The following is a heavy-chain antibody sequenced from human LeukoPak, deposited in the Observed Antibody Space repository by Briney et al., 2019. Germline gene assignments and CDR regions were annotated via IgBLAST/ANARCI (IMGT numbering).Heavy chain of an antibody. V-gene: IGHV5-51*01. CDR1: GYIFTSYW. CDR2: IYPGDSDT. D-gene: IGHD3-22*01. CDR3: ARHGSYYYDSSGHSIDY. Sequence: GESLKISYKGSGYIFTSYWIAWVRQMPGKGLEWMGIIYPGDSDTRYSPSFQGQVTMSADKSISTAYLQWSSLKASDTAIYYCARHGSYYYDSSGHSIDYWGQGTLVTVSS. J-gene: IGHJ4*02.